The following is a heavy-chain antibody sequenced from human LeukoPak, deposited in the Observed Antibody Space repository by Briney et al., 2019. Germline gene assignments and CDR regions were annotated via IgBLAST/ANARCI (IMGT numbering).Heavy chain of an antibody. CDR2: ISGRSDTT. CDR3: ARDRASNDYTNWLDP. V-gene: IGHV3-48*01. Sequence: GGSLRLSCVGSGFTLTNSAMNWVRQAPGKGLEWLSYISGRSDTTYYADSVKGRFTISRDNANDSLYLQMNSLRAEDTAVYYCARDRASNDYTNWLDPWGQGTLVTVSS. D-gene: IGHD1-1*01. J-gene: IGHJ5*02. CDR1: GFTLTNSA.